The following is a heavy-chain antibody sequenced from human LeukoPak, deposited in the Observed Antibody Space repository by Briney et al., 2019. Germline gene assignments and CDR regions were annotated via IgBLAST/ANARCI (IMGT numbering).Heavy chain of an antibody. CDR2: INPNSGGT. CDR1: GYTFTGYY. CDR3: ARDPYYYDSSGYPYFDY. Sequence: ASVKVSCKASGYTFTGYYMHWVRQAPGQGLEWMGWINPNSGGTNYAQKFQGRVTMTRDTSISTAYMELSRLRSDDTAVYYCARDPYYYDSSGYPYFDYWGQGTLVTVSS. V-gene: IGHV1-2*02. J-gene: IGHJ4*02. D-gene: IGHD3-22*01.